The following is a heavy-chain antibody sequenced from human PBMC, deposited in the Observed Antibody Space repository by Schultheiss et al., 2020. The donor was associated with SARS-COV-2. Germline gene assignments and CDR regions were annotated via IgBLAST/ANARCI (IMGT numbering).Heavy chain of an antibody. V-gene: IGHV1-46*01. CDR1: GYTFTSYG. CDR3: VRDLAAAGTGWFDP. CDR2: INPSGGST. D-gene: IGHD6-13*01. J-gene: IGHJ5*02. Sequence: ASVKVSCKASGYTFTSYGISWVRQAPGQGLEWMGIINPSGGSTSYAQKFQGRVTMTRDTSISTAYMELSSLRSEDTAVYYCVRDLAAAGTGWFDPWGQGSLVTVSS.